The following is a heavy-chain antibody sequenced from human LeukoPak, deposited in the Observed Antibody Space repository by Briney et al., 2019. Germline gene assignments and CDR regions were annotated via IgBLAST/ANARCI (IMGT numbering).Heavy chain of an antibody. CDR2: INSDGSST. J-gene: IGHJ3*02. CDR1: GFTFSSYW. D-gene: IGHD4-17*01. V-gene: IGHV3-74*01. Sequence: GGSLRLSCAASGFTFSSYWMHWVRQAPGKGLVWVSRINSDGSSTSYADSVKGRFTPSRENAKNTLYLQMNTLRAEDTAVYYCARQAFNDYGDYGAFDIWGERRMLTVSS. CDR3: ARQAFNDYGDYGAFDI.